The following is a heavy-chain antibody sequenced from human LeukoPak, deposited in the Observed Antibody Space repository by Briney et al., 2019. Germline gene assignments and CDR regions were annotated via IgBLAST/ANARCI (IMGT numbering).Heavy chain of an antibody. CDR3: AMSSGWYVGYFQH. J-gene: IGHJ1*01. V-gene: IGHV3-48*03. D-gene: IGHD6-19*01. Sequence: GGSLRLSCAASGFTFSSYEMNWVRQAPGKGLEWVSYISSSGSTIYYADSVKGRFTISRDNAKNSLYLQMNSLRAEDTAVYYCAMSSGWYVGYFQHWGQGTLVTVSS. CDR1: GFTFSSYE. CDR2: ISSSGSTI.